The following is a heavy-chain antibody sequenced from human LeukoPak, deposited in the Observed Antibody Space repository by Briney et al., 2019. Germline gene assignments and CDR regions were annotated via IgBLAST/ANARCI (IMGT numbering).Heavy chain of an antibody. CDR3: ARVRGYSRDF. V-gene: IGHV3-21*01. D-gene: IGHD5-12*01. CDR1: GFTFSSYT. Sequence: GESLKISCAASGFTFSSYTMNWVRQAPGKGLDWVSSITGDNAHIFYADSVQGRFTISRDNAINSLYLQMSGLTAEDTAVYYCARVRGYSRDFWGQGTLVTVSS. CDR2: ITGDNAHI. J-gene: IGHJ4*02.